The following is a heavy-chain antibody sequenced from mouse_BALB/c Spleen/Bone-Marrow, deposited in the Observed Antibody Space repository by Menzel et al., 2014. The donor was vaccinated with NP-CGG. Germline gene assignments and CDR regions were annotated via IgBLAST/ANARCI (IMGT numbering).Heavy chain of an antibody. Sequence: VQLQQSGAELVRPGTSVKVSCKASGYAFTNYLIEWVKQRPGQGLGWIGVLNPGSGGTNYNEKFKGKATLTADKSSSTAYMQLSSLTSDDSAVYFCARRIYYAMGYWGQGTTLTVSS. J-gene: IGHJ2*01. CDR1: GYAFTNYL. V-gene: IGHV1-54*01. D-gene: IGHD2-1*01. CDR3: ARRIYYAMGY. CDR2: LNPGSGGT.